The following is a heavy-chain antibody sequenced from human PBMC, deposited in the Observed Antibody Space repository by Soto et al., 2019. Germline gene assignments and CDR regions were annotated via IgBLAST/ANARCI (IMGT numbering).Heavy chain of an antibody. D-gene: IGHD3-10*01. J-gene: IGHJ3*02. V-gene: IGHV4-39*01. CDR1: GGSISSSSYY. CDR2: IYYSGST. Sequence: SETLSLTCTVSGGSISSSSYYWGWIRQPPGKGLEWIGSIYYSGSTYYNPSLKSRVTISVDTSKNQFSLKLSSVTAADTAVYYCAVYYGSGDGGDAFDIWSQGTMVTVS. CDR3: AVYYGSGDGGDAFDI.